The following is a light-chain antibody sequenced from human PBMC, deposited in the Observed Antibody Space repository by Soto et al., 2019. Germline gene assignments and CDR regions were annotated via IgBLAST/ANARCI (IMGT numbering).Light chain of an antibody. CDR1: QSVSGN. CDR3: QQYNVWPPVT. Sequence: EILLTQSPATLSVSPGEGATLSCRASQSVSGNLAWYQQKPGQAPRLLIYAASTRATGIPARFSGSGSGTEFTLTISSLQSEDFAIYYCQQYNVWPPVTFGGGTKVEMK. CDR2: AAS. V-gene: IGKV3-15*01. J-gene: IGKJ4*01.